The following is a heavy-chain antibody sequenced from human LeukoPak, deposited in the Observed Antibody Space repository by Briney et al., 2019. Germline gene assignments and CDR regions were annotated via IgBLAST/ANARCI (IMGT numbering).Heavy chain of an antibody. CDR2: IKQDGSGK. CDR3: ARQLRYFDWLLVWDY. Sequence: GGSLRLSCAASGFTFSSYWMSWVRQAPGKGLEWVANIKQDGSGKYYVDSVKGRFTISRDNAKNSLYLQMNSLRAEDTAVYYCARQLRYFDWLLVWDYWGQGTLVTVSS. CDR1: GFTFSSYW. J-gene: IGHJ4*02. V-gene: IGHV3-7*01. D-gene: IGHD3-9*01.